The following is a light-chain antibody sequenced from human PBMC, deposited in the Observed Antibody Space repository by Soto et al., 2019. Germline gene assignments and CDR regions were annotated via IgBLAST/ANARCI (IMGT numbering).Light chain of an antibody. V-gene: IGKV3-20*01. J-gene: IGKJ1*01. Sequence: EIVLTHSPGTPSLSPGERATLSCRASQSVSNNYLAWYQQKPGQAPRLLIYGASSRATGIPDRFSGSGSGTDFTLTISRLEPEDFAVYYCQQYGSSPRTFGQGTKVDIK. CDR2: GAS. CDR1: QSVSNNY. CDR3: QQYGSSPRT.